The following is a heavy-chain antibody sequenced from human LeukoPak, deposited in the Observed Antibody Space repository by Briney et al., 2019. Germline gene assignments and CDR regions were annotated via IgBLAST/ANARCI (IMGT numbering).Heavy chain of an antibody. J-gene: IGHJ4*02. CDR3: ATSYYGSGSYYSLYFDY. D-gene: IGHD3-10*01. CDR2: IYHSGST. V-gene: IGHV4-38-2*01. Sequence: SETLSLTCAVSGYSISSGYYWGWIQQPPGKGLEWIGSIYHSGSTYYNPSLKSRVTISVDTSKNQFSLKLSSVTAADTAVYYCATSYYGSGSYYSLYFDYWGQGTLVTVSS. CDR1: GYSISSGYY.